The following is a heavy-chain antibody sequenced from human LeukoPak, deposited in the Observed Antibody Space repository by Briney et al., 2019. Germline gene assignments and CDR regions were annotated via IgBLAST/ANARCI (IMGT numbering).Heavy chain of an antibody. J-gene: IGHJ4*02. CDR1: GFTFSSYW. D-gene: IGHD2-15*01. Sequence: GGSLRLSCAASGFTFSSYWMSWVRQAPGKGLEWVANIKQDGSEKYYVDSVKGRFTISRDNSKNTLYLQMNSLRAEDTAVYYCAKDPPPLGYCSGGSCYSPNYWGQGTLVTVSS. CDR2: IKQDGSEK. CDR3: AKDPPPLGYCSGGSCYSPNY. V-gene: IGHV3-7*03.